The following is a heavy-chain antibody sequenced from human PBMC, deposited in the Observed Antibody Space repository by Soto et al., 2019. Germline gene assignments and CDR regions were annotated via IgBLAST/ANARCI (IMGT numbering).Heavy chain of an antibody. CDR3: ARAWRTPSRWSYNCFAP. Sequence: QVQLVKSGAEVKKPGASVKVSCKASGYTFNSYGISWVRKAPGQRLEWMGWISAYNGNTNYAQKLQGRVTMTTDTSTSTAYMELSSLRSDDTAMYYCARAWRTPSRWSYNCFAPCGQGTMVTVSS. V-gene: IGHV1-18*04. D-gene: IGHD1-26*01. CDR1: GYTFNSYG. J-gene: IGHJ5*02. CDR2: ISAYNGNT.